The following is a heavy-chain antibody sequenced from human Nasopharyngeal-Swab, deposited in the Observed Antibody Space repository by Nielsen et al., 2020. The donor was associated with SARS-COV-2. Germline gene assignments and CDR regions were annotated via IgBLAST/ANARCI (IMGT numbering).Heavy chain of an antibody. CDR1: GYTFTSYY. D-gene: IGHD4-17*01. CDR2: INPSGGST. Sequence: ASVKVSCKASGYTFTSYYMHWVRQAPGQGLEWMGIINPSGGSTSYAQKFQGRVTITADKSTSTAYMELSSLRSEDTAVYYCARVGAFRGNYGDYEVYWGQGTLVTVSS. V-gene: IGHV1-46*01. CDR3: ARVGAFRGNYGDYEVY. J-gene: IGHJ4*02.